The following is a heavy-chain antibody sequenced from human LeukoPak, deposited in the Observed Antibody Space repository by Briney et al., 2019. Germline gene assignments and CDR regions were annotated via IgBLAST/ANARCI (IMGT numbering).Heavy chain of an antibody. V-gene: IGHV1-69*13. CDR3: ASGYYDSSGSNDY. CDR2: IIPIFGTA. D-gene: IGHD3-22*01. Sequence: ASVKVSCKTSGYSFILYGISWVRQAPGQGLEWMGGIIPIFGTANYAQKFQGRVTITADESTSTAYMELSSLRSEDTAVYYCASGYYDSSGSNDYWGQGTLVTVSS. CDR1: GYSFILYG. J-gene: IGHJ4*02.